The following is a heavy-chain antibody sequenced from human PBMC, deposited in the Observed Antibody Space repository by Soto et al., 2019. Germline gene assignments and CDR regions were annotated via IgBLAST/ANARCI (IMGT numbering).Heavy chain of an antibody. CDR3: AKRNLVVRPPFDY. V-gene: IGHV3-23*01. J-gene: IGHJ4*02. Sequence: EVQLLESGRGLVQPGGSLRLSCAASGFTFSSYAMSWVRQAPGKGLEWVSTISGSGGGIYYADSVKGRFTISRDNSKNTLDLQMNSLRAEDTAVYYCAKRNLVVRPPFDYWGQGTLVTVSS. CDR2: ISGSGGGI. CDR1: GFTFSSYA. D-gene: IGHD2-15*01.